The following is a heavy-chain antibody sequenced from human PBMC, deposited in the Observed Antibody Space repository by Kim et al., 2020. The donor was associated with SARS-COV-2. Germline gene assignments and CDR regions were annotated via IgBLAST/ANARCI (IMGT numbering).Heavy chain of an antibody. D-gene: IGHD3-10*01. CDR2: INAGTGNT. J-gene: IGHJ4*02. V-gene: IGHV1-3*01. CDR3: ARLPGSVSTPDLDF. Sequence: ASVKVSCKTSGYTFTASGDHWVRQAPGQRLEWLGWINAGTGNTMYSQKFQDKVTITRDTSETTAYMELNSLRFEDTAVYYCARLPGSVSTPDLDFWGQGTLVTVSS. CDR1: GYTFTASG.